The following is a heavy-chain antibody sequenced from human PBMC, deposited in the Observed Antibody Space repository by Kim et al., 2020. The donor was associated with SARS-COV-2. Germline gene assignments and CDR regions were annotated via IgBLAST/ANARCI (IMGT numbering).Heavy chain of an antibody. CDR2: TYYRSKWYN. CDR1: GDSVSSNSAA. V-gene: IGHV6-1*01. Sequence: SQTLSLTCAISGDSVSSNSAAWNWIRQSPSRGLEWLGRTYYRSKWYNDYAVSVKSRITINPDTSKNQFSLQLNSVTPEDTAVYYCARDLGTIFGVVIIRGDYYYYYGMDVWGQGTTVTVSS. D-gene: IGHD3-3*01. CDR3: ARDLGTIFGVVIIRGDYYYYYGMDV. J-gene: IGHJ6*02.